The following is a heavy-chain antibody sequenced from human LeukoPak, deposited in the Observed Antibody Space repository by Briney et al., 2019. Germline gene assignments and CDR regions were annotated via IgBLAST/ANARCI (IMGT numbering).Heavy chain of an antibody. CDR2: IFYTGNT. J-gene: IGHJ4*02. D-gene: IGHD3-10*01. V-gene: IGHV4-39*01. Sequence: ASETLSLTCSVSGVYFSSSGCYWGWIRQPPGKGLEWIVSIFYTGNTYYNPSLKRRITISADTSKNQSSLELRFVTAGDTAVYYCAGLGASLEWDSGSFPDYWGQGTLVTVSS. CDR3: AGLGASLEWDSGSFPDY. CDR1: GVYFSSSGCY.